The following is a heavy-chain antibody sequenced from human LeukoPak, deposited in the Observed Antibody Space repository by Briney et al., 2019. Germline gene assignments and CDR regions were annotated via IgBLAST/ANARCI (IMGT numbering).Heavy chain of an antibody. CDR3: ARDSGSGWYMYNWFDP. CDR2: ISAYNGNT. Sequence: ASVKVSCKASGYTFTSYGISWVRQAPGQGLEWMGWISAYNGNTYYAQKLQGRVTMTTDTSTSTAYMELRSLRSDDTAVYYCARDSGSGWYMYNWFDPWGQGTLVTVSS. CDR1: GYTFTSYG. V-gene: IGHV1-18*01. D-gene: IGHD6-19*01. J-gene: IGHJ5*02.